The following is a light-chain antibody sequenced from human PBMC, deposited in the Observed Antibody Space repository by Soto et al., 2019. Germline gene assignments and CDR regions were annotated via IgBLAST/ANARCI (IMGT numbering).Light chain of an antibody. CDR1: QGIRND. CDR2: KAS. Sequence: DIQMTQSPSSLSASVGDRVTITCRASQGIRNDLGWYQQKPGKDPELLIYKASTLKSGVPSRFSGSGSGTEFTLTISRLQTDDFATYYCQHYNSYSEAFGQGTKLDIK. J-gene: IGKJ1*01. CDR3: QHYNSYSEA. V-gene: IGKV1-5*03.